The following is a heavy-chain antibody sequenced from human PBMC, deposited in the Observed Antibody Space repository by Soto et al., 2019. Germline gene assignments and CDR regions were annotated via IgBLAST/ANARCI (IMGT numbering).Heavy chain of an antibody. Sequence: QVQLQESGPGLVKPSENLSLTCTVASDSIAGENWWSWVRQPPGLGLEWIGEVFHTGGTNYNPSLKSRVTMEVDKSNNQFSLKLISAAAADTAVYYCARVFSSGSGWMYYFDFWGQGTLVSVSS. CDR1: SDSIAGENW. J-gene: IGHJ4*02. V-gene: IGHV4-4*02. D-gene: IGHD6-19*01. CDR2: VFHTGGT. CDR3: ARVFSSGSGWMYYFDF.